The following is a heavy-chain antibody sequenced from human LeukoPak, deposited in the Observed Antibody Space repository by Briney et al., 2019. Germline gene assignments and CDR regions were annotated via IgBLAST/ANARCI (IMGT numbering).Heavy chain of an antibody. Sequence: GGSLRLYCAASGLTFSSYAMSWVRQAPGEGLEWVSAIIGSGGSTYYAASVKGRFTTTRDDSKNTQYLLMNSMRAEDTAVYYCAKHFSIVVVIAYYFDYWGQGTLVTVSS. D-gene: IGHD3-22*01. J-gene: IGHJ4*02. CDR1: GLTFSSYA. V-gene: IGHV3-23*01. CDR2: IIGSGGST. CDR3: AKHFSIVVVIAYYFDY.